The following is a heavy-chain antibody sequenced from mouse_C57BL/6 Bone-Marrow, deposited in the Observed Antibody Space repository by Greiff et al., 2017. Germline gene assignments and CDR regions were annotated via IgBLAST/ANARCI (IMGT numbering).Heavy chain of an antibody. CDR2: FYPGCGSI. Sequence: VQLQQSGAELVKPGASVKLSCKASGYTFTEYTIHWVKQRPGQGLAWIGWFYPGCGSIQYNEKFKDKATLTADKSSSTVYMELSSLTSEDSAVYFCARGGLTGRGVDYWGQGTSVTVSS. D-gene: IGHD4-1*01. J-gene: IGHJ4*01. V-gene: IGHV1-62-2*01. CDR1: GYTFTEYT. CDR3: ARGGLTGRGVDY.